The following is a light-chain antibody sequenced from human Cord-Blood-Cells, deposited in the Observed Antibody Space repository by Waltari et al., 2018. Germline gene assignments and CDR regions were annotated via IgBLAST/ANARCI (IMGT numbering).Light chain of an antibody. CDR2: DAS. Sequence: DIQLTQYPSSLSPSVADRVTITCQASQDISNYLNWYQQKPGKAPKLLIYDASNLETGVPSRFSGSGSGTDFTFTISSLQPEDIATYYCQQYDNLPAFGGGTKVEIK. CDR3: QQYDNLPA. CDR1: QDISNY. J-gene: IGKJ4*01. V-gene: IGKV1-33*01.